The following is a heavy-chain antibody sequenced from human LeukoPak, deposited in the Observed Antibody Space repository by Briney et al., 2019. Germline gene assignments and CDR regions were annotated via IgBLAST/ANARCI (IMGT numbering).Heavy chain of an antibody. V-gene: IGHV3-9*01. CDR3: AVNSKIAVAGY. CDR2: ISWNSGSI. J-gene: IGHJ4*02. CDR1: GFTFDDYA. D-gene: IGHD6-19*01. Sequence: GGSLRLSCAASGFTFDDYAMHWVRQAPGKGLEWVSGISWNSGSIGYADSVKGRFTISRDNAKNSLYLQMNSLRAEDTALYYCAVNSKIAVAGYWGQGTLVTVSS.